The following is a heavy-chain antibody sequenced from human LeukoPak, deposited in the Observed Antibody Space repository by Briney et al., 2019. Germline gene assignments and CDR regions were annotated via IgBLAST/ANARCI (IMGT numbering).Heavy chain of an antibody. CDR2: IKQDGSEK. CDR3: ARLPDNYIFDI. D-gene: IGHD4-11*01. V-gene: IGHV3-7*01. J-gene: IGHJ3*02. Sequence: GGSLRLSCAASGFPFSNAWMSWVRQAPGKGLEWVANIKQDGSEKYYVDSVKGRFTISRDNAKNSLYLQMNSLRAEDTAVYYCARLPDNYIFDIWGQGTMVTVSS. CDR1: GFPFSNAW.